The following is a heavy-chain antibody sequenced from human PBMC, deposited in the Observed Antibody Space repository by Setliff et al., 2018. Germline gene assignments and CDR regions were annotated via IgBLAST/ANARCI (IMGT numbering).Heavy chain of an antibody. J-gene: IGHJ6*02. Sequence: ASVKVSCKASGYTFTRYGISWVRQAPGKGFEWMGWIGPYNGNTYYAQKFQGRVAITTDTSTSTAYMELRSLRSDDTAVYYCAKGGNITRETYYYYGMDVWGQGTTVTVS. D-gene: IGHD1-20*01. CDR2: IGPYNGNT. CDR1: GYTFTRYG. V-gene: IGHV1-18*01. CDR3: AKGGNITRETYYYYGMDV.